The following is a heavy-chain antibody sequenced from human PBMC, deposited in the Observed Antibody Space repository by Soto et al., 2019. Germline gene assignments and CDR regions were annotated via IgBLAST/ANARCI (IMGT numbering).Heavy chain of an antibody. D-gene: IGHD3-10*02. Sequence: SETLSLTCTVSGGSISSSSYYWGWIRQPPGKGLEWIGEITHSGSTNYNPSLKSRVTISVDTSKNQFSLNLNSVTAADTAVYYCARSSVRGWSYWGQGTLVTVSS. CDR3: ARSSVRGWSY. CDR1: GGSISSSSYY. V-gene: IGHV4-39*07. J-gene: IGHJ4*02. CDR2: ITHSGST.